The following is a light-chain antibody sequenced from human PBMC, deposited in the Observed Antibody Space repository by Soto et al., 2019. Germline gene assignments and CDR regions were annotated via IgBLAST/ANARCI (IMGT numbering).Light chain of an antibody. CDR3: QQNYITPPFT. Sequence: DIQMTQSPSALSASVGDRVTIACRASQTLFTYLNWHEHKPGRAPKLLIYGASTLQSGVPSRFSASGSGTDFTLTISVLQPEDSATYYCQQNYITPPFTFGEGTKVE. CDR2: GAS. CDR1: QTLFTY. V-gene: IGKV1-39*01. J-gene: IGKJ4*01.